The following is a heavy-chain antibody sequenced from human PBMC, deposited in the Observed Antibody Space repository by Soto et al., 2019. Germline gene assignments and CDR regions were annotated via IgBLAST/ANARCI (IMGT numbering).Heavy chain of an antibody. CDR2: IIPIFGTA. Sequence: QVQLVQSGAEVKKPGSSVKVSCKASGGTFSSYAISWVRQAPGQGLEWMGGIIPIFGTANYAQKFQGRVTSTADESTSTAYMELSILRSEDTAVYYCARARQKWEPPPYWGQGTLVTVSS. CDR1: GGTFSSYA. J-gene: IGHJ4*02. CDR3: ARARQKWEPPPY. D-gene: IGHD1-26*01. V-gene: IGHV1-69*01.